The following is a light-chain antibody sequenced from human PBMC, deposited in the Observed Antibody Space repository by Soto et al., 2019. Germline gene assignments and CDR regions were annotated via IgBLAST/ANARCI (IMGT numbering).Light chain of an antibody. Sequence: QSVLTQPASVSGSPGQSITISCTGTSSDVGAYNYVSWYQHHPGKVPKLLIYEVTNRPSGVSDRFSGSKSGNTASLTISGLQAEDEADYYCSSKRDSSTLFVFGPGTRSPS. CDR3: SSKRDSSTLFV. V-gene: IGLV2-14*01. J-gene: IGLJ1*01. CDR1: SSDVGAYNY. CDR2: EVT.